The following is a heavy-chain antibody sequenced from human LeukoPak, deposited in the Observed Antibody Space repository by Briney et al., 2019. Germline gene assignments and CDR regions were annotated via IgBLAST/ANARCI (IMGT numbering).Heavy chain of an antibody. Sequence: PGGSLRLSCSASGFTFSNFAMNWVRQAPGKGLEWVSYISSSGSTIYYADSVKGRFTISRDNAKNSLYLQMNSLRAEDTAVYYCARVKGYGSGSYYVDYWGQGTLVTVSS. D-gene: IGHD3-10*01. V-gene: IGHV3-48*04. J-gene: IGHJ4*02. CDR2: ISSSGSTI. CDR1: GFTFSNFA. CDR3: ARVKGYGSGSYYVDY.